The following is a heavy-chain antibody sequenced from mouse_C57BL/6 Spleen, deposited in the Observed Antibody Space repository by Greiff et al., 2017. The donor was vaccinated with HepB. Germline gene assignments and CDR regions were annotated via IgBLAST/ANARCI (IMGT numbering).Heavy chain of an antibody. J-gene: IGHJ4*01. V-gene: IGHV1-76*01. Sequence: QLQQSGAELVRPGASVKLSCKASGYTFTDYYINWVKQRPGQGLEWIARIYPGSGNTYYNEKFKGKATLTAEKSSSTAYMQLSSLTSEDSAVYFCARRHYYGSSYAMDYWGQGTSVTVSS. CDR1: GYTFTDYY. CDR2: IYPGSGNT. CDR3: ARRHYYGSSYAMDY. D-gene: IGHD1-1*01.